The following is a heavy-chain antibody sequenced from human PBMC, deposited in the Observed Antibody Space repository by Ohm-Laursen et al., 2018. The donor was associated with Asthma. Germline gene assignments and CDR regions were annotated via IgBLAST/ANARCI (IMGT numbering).Heavy chain of an antibody. CDR1: GFTFSSYA. D-gene: IGHD4-17*01. J-gene: IGHJ4*02. Sequence: SLRLSCAASGFTFSSYAMHWVRQAPGKGLEWVAVISYDGSNKYYADSVKGRFTISRDNSKNTLYLQMNSLRAEDTAVYYCASFDYGDLIDYWGQGTLVTVSS. CDR2: ISYDGSNK. V-gene: IGHV3-30-3*01. CDR3: ASFDYGDLIDY.